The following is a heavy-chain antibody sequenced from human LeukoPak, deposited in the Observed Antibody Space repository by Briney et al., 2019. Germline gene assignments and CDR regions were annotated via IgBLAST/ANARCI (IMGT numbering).Heavy chain of an antibody. CDR2: IYYSGST. J-gene: IGHJ4*02. CDR3: ARAPFEGSGWYIYYFDY. CDR1: GGSISNYY. Sequence: SETLSLTCTVSGGSISNYYWSWIRQPPGKGLEWIGYIYYSGSTNYNPSLKSRVTISVDMSKNQFSLKLSSVTAADTAVYYCARAPFEGSGWYIYYFDYWGQGTLVTVSS. V-gene: IGHV4-59*01. D-gene: IGHD6-19*01.